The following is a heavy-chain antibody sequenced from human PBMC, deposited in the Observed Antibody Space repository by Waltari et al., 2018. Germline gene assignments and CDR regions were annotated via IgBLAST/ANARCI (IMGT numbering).Heavy chain of an antibody. CDR1: GYTFTDSY. V-gene: IGHV1-69-2*01. CDR2: VDPEDGET. D-gene: IGHD5-18*01. J-gene: IGHJ4*02. CDR3: ATTVTPFFDY. Sequence: VQLVQSGAEVKKPAATVTIPCTASGYTFTDSYMHWVQQAPGKGLEWMGRVDPEDGETIYAEKCQGRVTITADTSTDTAYMELSSLRSEDTAVYYCATTVTPFFDYWGQGTLVTVSS.